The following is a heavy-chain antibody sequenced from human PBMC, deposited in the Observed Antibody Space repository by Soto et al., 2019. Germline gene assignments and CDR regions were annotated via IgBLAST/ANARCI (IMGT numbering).Heavy chain of an antibody. J-gene: IGHJ4*02. CDR3: ARLVAAGITYYFDS. CDR2: IYWDDDK. Sequence: QITLKESGPTLVKPTQTLTLTCTFSAFSLSTSGVGVGWIRQPPGKALEWLTFIYWDDDKRYSPSLKSTLTITTHTPKNQVVLTMTNMDPVDTATYYCARLVAAGITYYFDSWGQGTLVTVSS. D-gene: IGHD2-21*01. V-gene: IGHV2-5*02. CDR1: AFSLSTSGVG.